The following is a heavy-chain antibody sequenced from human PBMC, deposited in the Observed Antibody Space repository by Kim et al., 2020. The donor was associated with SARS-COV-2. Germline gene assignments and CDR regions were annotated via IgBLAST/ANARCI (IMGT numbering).Heavy chain of an antibody. D-gene: IGHD3-22*01. V-gene: IGHV4-39*07. CDR3: ARDHYYDSSGYYYLDY. J-gene: IGHJ4*02. CDR1: GGSISSSSYY. Sequence: SETLSLTCTVSGGSISSSSYYWGWIRQPPGKGLEWIGSIYYSGSTYYNPSLKSRVTISVDTSKNQFSLKLSSVTAADTAVYYCARDHYYDSSGYYYLDYWGQGTLVTVSS. CDR2: IYYSGST.